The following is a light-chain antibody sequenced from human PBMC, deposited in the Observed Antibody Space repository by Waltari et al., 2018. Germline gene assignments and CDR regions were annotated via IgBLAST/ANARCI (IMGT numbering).Light chain of an antibody. CDR1: QTVLDTSNNKNY. J-gene: IGKJ3*01. CDR2: WAS. CDR3: QQYYTVPVS. Sequence: DIVMTQSPDSLAVSLGERATINCKSSQTVLDTSNNKNYFAWYQQKSGQPPKVLVYWASTRESWVPDRFSGSGSGTDFTLTIDNLQADDVAIYYCQQYYTVPVSFGPGTTVDLK. V-gene: IGKV4-1*01.